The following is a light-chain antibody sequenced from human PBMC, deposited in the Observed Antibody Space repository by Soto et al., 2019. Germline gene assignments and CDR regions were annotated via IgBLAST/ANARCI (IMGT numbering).Light chain of an antibody. Sequence: IVLSQSPGILSLSPGERATLSCRASQTVISNYLAWYLQKPGQAPRLLIYGASTRATGISDRFSGSGSGTDFTLTITRLEPEDFAMYYCQHYGRSPRTFGQGTKLEIK. CDR2: GAS. CDR1: QTVISNY. CDR3: QHYGRSPRT. J-gene: IGKJ2*01. V-gene: IGKV3-20*01.